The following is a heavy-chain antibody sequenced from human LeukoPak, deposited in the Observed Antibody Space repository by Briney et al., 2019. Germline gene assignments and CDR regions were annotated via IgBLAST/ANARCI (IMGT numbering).Heavy chain of an antibody. J-gene: IGHJ3*02. D-gene: IGHD2-2*01. CDR2: IIPIFGTA. CDR3: ARSGVPAAMRVSAFDI. Sequence: ASVKVSCKASGGTFSSYAISWVRQAPGQGLEWMGGIIPIFGTANYAQKFQGRVTITADESTSTAYMELSSLRSEDTAVYYCARSGVPAAMRVSAFDIWGQGTMVTVSS. CDR1: GGTFSSYA. V-gene: IGHV1-69*13.